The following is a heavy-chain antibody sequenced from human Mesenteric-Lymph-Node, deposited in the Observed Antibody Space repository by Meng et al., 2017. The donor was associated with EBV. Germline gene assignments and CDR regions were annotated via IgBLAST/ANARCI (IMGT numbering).Heavy chain of an antibody. Sequence: QGQLVQSGAEVKKPGASVKVSCKASGYTFSDYYIHWVRQAPGQGLEWMGRVNPKSGGTNFPQKFQGRVTMTRDTSISTAYMELNSLRSDDTAVYYCSNLPYSYWGQGTLVTVSS. CDR2: VNPKSGGT. D-gene: IGHD4-11*01. V-gene: IGHV1-2*06. J-gene: IGHJ4*02. CDR3: SNLPYSY. CDR1: GYTFSDYY.